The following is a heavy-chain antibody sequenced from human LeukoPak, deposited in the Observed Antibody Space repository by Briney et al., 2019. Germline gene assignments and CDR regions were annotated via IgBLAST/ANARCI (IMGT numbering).Heavy chain of an antibody. CDR1: GYTFTSYD. V-gene: IGHV1-8*01. J-gene: IGHJ4*02. CDR3: ARAGGYCGHISCPYYFDY. D-gene: IGHD2-21*01. CDR2: MNPNSGNT. Sequence: ASVRVSCKASGYTFTSYDINWVRQATGQGLEWMGWMNPNSGNTGYAQKFQGRVTMTRNTSISTAYMELSRLRSEDTAVYYCARAGGYCGHISCPYYFDYWGQGSLVAVSS.